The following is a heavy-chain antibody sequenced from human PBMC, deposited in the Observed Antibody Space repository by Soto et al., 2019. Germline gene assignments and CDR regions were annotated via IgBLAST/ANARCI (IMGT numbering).Heavy chain of an antibody. J-gene: IGHJ3*02. Sequence: SVTISLTCAVCGYSISSSNSWRWIRQPPGKGLEWIGYIYYSGTTYYNPSLESRVTMSVDTSKNQFSLKLSSVTAADTAVYYCARWVRYYDSSGLLLQGAFDIWGQGTMVTVSS. CDR1: GYSISSSNS. V-gene: IGHV4-28*01. D-gene: IGHD3-22*01. CDR2: IYYSGTT. CDR3: ARWVRYYDSSGLLLQGAFDI.